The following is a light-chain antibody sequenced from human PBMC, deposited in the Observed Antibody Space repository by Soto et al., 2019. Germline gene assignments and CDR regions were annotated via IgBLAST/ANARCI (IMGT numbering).Light chain of an antibody. V-gene: IGLV3-21*04. CDR3: RVWDSSSDHPL. Sequence: SYELTQPPSVSVAPGKTARITCGGNNIGSKSVHWYQQKPGQAPVLVIYYDSDRPSGIPERFSGSNSGNTATLTISRVEAGDEADYYCRVWDSSSDHPLFGGGTKVTVL. J-gene: IGLJ2*01. CDR2: YDS. CDR1: NIGSKS.